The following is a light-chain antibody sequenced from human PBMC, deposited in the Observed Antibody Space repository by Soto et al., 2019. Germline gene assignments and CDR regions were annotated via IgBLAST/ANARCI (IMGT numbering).Light chain of an antibody. J-gene: IGKJ4*01. CDR3: QHYDNWPR. CDR1: QSVGSN. V-gene: IGKV3-15*01. CDR2: GAS. Sequence: EIVMTQSPATLSVSPGGRATLSCRASQSVGSNLAWYQQKPGQPPRLLIYGASTRATGIPARFSGSGSGTEFTLTISSLQSEDFAVYYCQHYDNWPRFGGGTKVEIK.